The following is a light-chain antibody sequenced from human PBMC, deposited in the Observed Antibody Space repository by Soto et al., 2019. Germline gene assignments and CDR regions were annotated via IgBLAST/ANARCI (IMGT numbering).Light chain of an antibody. Sequence: MMASRGSRSFSQGDRATLSCMASQSVTSRYLAWYQQKPGQAPRLLIHGATTRATGIPARFSGSGSGTEFTLTISSLQSEDFAVYYCQQYNNWPRTFGQRTKVAIK. CDR1: QSVTSRY. V-gene: IGKV3-15*01. CDR3: QQYNNWPRT. CDR2: GAT. J-gene: IGKJ1*01.